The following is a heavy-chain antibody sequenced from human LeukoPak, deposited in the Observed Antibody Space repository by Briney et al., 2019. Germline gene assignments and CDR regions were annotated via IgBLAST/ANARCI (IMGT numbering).Heavy chain of an antibody. CDR2: IIPILGIA. J-gene: IGHJ6*02. Sequence: ASVKVSCKASGGTFSSYAIGWVRQAPGQGLEWMGRIIPILGIANYAQKFQGRVTITADKSTSTAYMELSSLRSEDTAVYYCARDNQEEREYQLLSNGMDVWGQGTTVTVS. D-gene: IGHD2-2*01. CDR3: ARDNQEEREYQLLSNGMDV. V-gene: IGHV1-69*04. CDR1: GGTFSSYA.